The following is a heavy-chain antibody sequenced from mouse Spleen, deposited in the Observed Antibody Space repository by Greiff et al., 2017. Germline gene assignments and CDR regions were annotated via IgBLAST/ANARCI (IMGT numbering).Heavy chain of an antibody. J-gene: IGHJ4*01. CDR3: ARCNLLLRSGAMDY. D-gene: IGHD1-1*01. Sequence: QVQLQQPGAELVKPGASVKLSCKASGYTFTSYWMHWVKQRPGQGLEWIGMIHPNSGSTNYNEKFKSKATLTVDKSSSTAYMQLSSLTSEDSAVYYCARCNLLLRSGAMDYWGQGTSVTVSS. V-gene: IGHV1-64*01. CDR1: GYTFTSYW. CDR2: IHPNSGST.